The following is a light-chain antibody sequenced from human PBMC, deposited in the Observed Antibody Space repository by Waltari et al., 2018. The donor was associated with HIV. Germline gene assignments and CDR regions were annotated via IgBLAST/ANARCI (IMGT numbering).Light chain of an antibody. CDR3: QSYDTNLSGSV. CDR2: GDR. J-gene: IGLJ3*02. Sequence: QSVLPPPPYVSGAPGQSVTIYPAGSSSNIAAPYDVHWYQQVPGTAPKLLIFGDRNRPSGVPDRFSGSTSGTSASLAITGLQAEDEADYYCQSYDTNLSGSVFGGGTKVTVL. CDR1: SSNIAAPYD. V-gene: IGLV1-40*01.